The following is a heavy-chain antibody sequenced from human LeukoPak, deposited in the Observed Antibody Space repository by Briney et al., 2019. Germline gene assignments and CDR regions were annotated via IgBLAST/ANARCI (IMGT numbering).Heavy chain of an antibody. CDR1: GFTFSSYA. V-gene: IGHV3-23*01. CDR2: ISGSGGST. CDR3: YYFDY. Sequence: GGSLGLSCAASGFTFSSYAMSWVRQAPGKGLEWVSAISGSGGSTYYADSVKGRFTISRDNSEDTAVYYCAKARPRVTMVRGTYYFDYWGQGTLVTVSS. J-gene: IGHJ4*02. D-gene: IGHD3-10*01.